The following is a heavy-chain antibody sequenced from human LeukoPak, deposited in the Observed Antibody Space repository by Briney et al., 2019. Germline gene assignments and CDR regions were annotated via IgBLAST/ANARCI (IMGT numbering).Heavy chain of an antibody. CDR2: ISYDGSNK. CDR3: AQDLTPKDVDYGDYVEGYYYYYYGMDV. CDR1: GFTFSSYG. V-gene: IGHV3-30*18. D-gene: IGHD4-17*01. Sequence: GGSLRLSCAASGFTFSSYGMHWVRQAPGKGLEWVAVISYDGSNKYYADSVKGRFTISRDNSKNTLYLQMNSLRAEDTAVYYCAQDLTPKDVDYGDYVEGYYYYYYGMDVWGQGTTVTVSS. J-gene: IGHJ6*02.